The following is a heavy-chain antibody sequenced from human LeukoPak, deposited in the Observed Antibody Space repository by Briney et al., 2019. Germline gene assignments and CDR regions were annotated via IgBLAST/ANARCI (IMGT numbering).Heavy chain of an antibody. CDR1: GFTFSSYS. V-gene: IGHV3-21*01. CDR2: ISSSSSYI. J-gene: IGHJ4*02. CDR3: ARYDSSGYCPFDY. Sequence: GGSLRLSCAASGFTFSSYSMNWVRQAPGKGLEWVSSISSSSSYIYYADSVRGRFTISRDNAKNSLYLQMNSLRAEDTAVYYCARYDSSGYCPFDYWGQGTLVTVSS. D-gene: IGHD3-22*01.